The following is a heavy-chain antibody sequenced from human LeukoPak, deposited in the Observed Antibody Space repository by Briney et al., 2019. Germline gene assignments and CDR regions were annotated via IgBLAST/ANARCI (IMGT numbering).Heavy chain of an antibody. D-gene: IGHD3-9*01. Sequence: GASVKVSCKASGYTFTSYAMHWVRQAPGRRLEWMGWINAGNGNTKYSQKFQGRVTITRDTSASTAYMELSSLRSEDTAVYYCARGYYDILTGYYPFDYWGQGTLVTVSS. CDR2: INAGNGNT. CDR1: GYTFTSYA. V-gene: IGHV1-3*01. J-gene: IGHJ4*02. CDR3: ARGYYDILTGYYPFDY.